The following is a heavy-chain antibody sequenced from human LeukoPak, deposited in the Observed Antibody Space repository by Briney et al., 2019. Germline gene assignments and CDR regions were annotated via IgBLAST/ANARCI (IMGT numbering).Heavy chain of an antibody. D-gene: IGHD2-21*02. V-gene: IGHV4-59*01. J-gene: IGHJ4*02. CDR1: SGSISSYY. CDR2: IYYSGST. CDR3: ARTAAGGDSPFDY. Sequence: SETLSLTCTVSSGSISSYYWSWIRQPPGKGLEWIGYIYYSGSTNYNPSLKSRVTISVDTSKNQFSLKLSSVTAADTAVYYCARTAAGGDSPFDYWGQGTLVTLSS.